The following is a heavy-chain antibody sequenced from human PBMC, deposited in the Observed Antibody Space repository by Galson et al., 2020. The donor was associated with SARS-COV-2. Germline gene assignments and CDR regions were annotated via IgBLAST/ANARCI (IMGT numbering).Heavy chain of an antibody. J-gene: IGHJ4*02. CDR2: IHYSGSN. D-gene: IGHD3-22*01. CDR3: ARGRENYYDSSGSYFDY. V-gene: IGHV4-30-4*07. Sequence: SETLSLTCAVSGGSISSGGYSWSWIRQPLGKGLEWIGYIHYSGSNYYNPSLKSRVTISVDTSKNQFSLKLSSVTAADTAVYYCARGRENYYDSSGSYFDYWGQGTLVTVSS. CDR1: GGSISSGGYS.